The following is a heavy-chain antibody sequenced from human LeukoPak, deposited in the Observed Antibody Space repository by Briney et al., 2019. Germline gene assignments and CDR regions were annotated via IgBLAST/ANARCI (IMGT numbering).Heavy chain of an antibody. CDR2: IFYSGST. V-gene: IGHV4-59*12. CDR3: AREYTLYRSGWFLDY. CDR1: GGSISGSY. J-gene: IGHJ4*02. D-gene: IGHD6-19*01. Sequence: SETLSLTCTVSGGSISGSYWSWIRQPPGKGLEWIGYIFYSGSTYYNPSLKSRATISIDTSKDQFSLNLSSVTAADTAVYYCAREYTLYRSGWFLDYWGQGTLVIVSS.